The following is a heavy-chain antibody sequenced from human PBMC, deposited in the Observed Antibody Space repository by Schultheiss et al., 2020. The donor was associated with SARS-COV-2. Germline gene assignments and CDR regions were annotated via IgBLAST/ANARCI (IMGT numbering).Heavy chain of an antibody. J-gene: IGHJ5*02. Sequence: GGSLRLSCAASGFTFSSHAMSWVRQAPGKGLEWVSGISGAGAGTYYADAVKGRFTISRDNSKNTVHLQMNSLRAEDTAVYYCARPPLCRGTRCSDHWGQGTLVTVSS. CDR1: GFTFSSHA. D-gene: IGHD2-2*01. V-gene: IGHV3-23*01. CDR3: ARPPLCRGTRCSDH. CDR2: ISGAGAGT.